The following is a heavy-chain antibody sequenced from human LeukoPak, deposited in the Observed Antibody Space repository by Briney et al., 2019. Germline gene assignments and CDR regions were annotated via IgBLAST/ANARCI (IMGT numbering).Heavy chain of an antibody. Sequence: SETLSLTCTVSGGSISSYYWSWIRQPPGKGLERIGYIYYSGSTNYNPSLKSRVTISVDTSKNQFSLKLSSVTAADTAVYYCARGGWQQLVRGYFDYWGQGTLVTVSS. D-gene: IGHD6-13*01. CDR2: IYYSGST. J-gene: IGHJ4*02. V-gene: IGHV4-59*01. CDR1: GGSISSYY. CDR3: ARGGWQQLVRGYFDY.